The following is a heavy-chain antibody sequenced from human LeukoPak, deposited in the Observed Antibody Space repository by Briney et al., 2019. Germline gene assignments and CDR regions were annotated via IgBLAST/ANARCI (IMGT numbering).Heavy chain of an antibody. Sequence: SETLSLTCAVYGGSFSGYYWSWIRQPPGKGLERIGYIYYSGSTNYNPSLKSRVTISVDTSKNQFSLKLSSVTAADTAVYYCARVPYGDYEDYWGQGTMVTVSS. CDR2: IYYSGST. J-gene: IGHJ3*01. CDR3: ARVPYGDYEDY. V-gene: IGHV4-59*01. D-gene: IGHD4-17*01. CDR1: GGSFSGYY.